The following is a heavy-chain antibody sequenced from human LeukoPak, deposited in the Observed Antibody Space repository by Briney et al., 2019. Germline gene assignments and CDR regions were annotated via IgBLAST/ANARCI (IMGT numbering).Heavy chain of an antibody. D-gene: IGHD5-18*01. J-gene: IGHJ4*02. Sequence: GGSLRLSCAASGFTVSTKYMSWVRQAPGKGLEWVSVIYSGGTTEYADSVKGRFTISRDNSKNTLYLQMNSLRAEDTAVYYCARAKDTAMSAVSFDYWGQGTLVTVSS. CDR3: ARAKDTAMSAVSFDY. CDR2: IYSGGTT. V-gene: IGHV3-66*01. CDR1: GFTVSTKY.